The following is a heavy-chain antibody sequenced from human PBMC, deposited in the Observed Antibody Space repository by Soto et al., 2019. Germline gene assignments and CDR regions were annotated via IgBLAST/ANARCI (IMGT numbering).Heavy chain of an antibody. CDR3: VKQAVGSMSSE. Sequence: QLQLQESGPGLVKSSETLSLTCAVSGAPISSLTYYWVWIRQPPGKGLEWIGTISLGGTTYYSPSLKSRLTASLDTSNNQVSLILSSVTVTDTAVYFCVKQAVGSMSSEWGPGTLVTVSS. V-gene: IGHV4-39*01. CDR2: ISLGGTT. J-gene: IGHJ4*02. D-gene: IGHD6-6*01. CDR1: GAPISSLTYY.